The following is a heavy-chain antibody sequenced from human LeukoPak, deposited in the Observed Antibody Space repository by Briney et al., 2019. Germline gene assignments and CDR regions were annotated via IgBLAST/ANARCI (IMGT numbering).Heavy chain of an antibody. V-gene: IGHV1-2*02. J-gene: IGHJ4*02. CDR1: VYTFTGYY. CDR2: INPTSGGT. D-gene: IGHD3-22*01. CDR3: ARVYYYYDSSGILTLYFDY. Sequence: ASVTVSCKASVYTFTGYYMHWVRQAPGQGLEWMGWINPTSGGTNYAQKFQGRVTMTRDTSISTAYMELSRLRSDDTAVYYCARVYYYYDSSGILTLYFDYWGQGTLVTVSS.